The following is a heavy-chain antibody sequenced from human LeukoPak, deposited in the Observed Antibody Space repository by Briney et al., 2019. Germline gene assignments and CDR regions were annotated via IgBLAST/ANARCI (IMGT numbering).Heavy chain of an antibody. CDR2: IYYSGST. Sequence: PSETLSLTXTVSGGSISSYYWSWIRQPPGKGLEWIGYIYYSGSTNYNPSPKSRVTISVDTSKNQFSLKLSSVTAADTAVYYCARIGGSSWYDDYWGQGTLVTVSS. J-gene: IGHJ4*02. CDR1: GGSISSYY. V-gene: IGHV4-59*01. CDR3: ARIGGSSWYDDY. D-gene: IGHD6-13*01.